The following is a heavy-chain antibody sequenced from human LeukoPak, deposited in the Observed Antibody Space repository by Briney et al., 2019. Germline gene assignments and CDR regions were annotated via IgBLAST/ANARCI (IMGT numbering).Heavy chain of an antibody. D-gene: IGHD3-10*01. J-gene: IGHJ4*02. CDR1: GYTFTSYG. Sequence: GASVKVSCKASGYTFTSYGISWVRQAPGQGLEWMGWISAYNGNTNYAQKLQGRVTMTTDTSTSTAYMELRSLRSDDTAVYYCARDQRGYYGSGSYLNYWGQGTLVTVSS. CDR2: ISAYNGNT. CDR3: ARDQRGYYGSGSYLNY. V-gene: IGHV1-18*01.